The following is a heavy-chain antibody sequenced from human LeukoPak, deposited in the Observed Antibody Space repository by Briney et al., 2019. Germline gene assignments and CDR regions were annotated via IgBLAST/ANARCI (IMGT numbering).Heavy chain of an antibody. Sequence: PGGSLRLSCAASGFTFSSYAMSWVRQAPGEGLEWVSAISGSGGSTYYADSVKGRFTISRDNSKNTLYLQMNSLRAEDTAVYYCAKDRSAFDWLLANYWGQGTLVTVSS. CDR2: ISGSGGST. D-gene: IGHD3-9*01. V-gene: IGHV3-23*01. J-gene: IGHJ4*02. CDR3: AKDRSAFDWLLANY. CDR1: GFTFSSYA.